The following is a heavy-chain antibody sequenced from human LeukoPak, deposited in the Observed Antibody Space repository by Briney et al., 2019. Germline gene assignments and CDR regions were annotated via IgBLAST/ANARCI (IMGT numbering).Heavy chain of an antibody. V-gene: IGHV3-23*01. CDR3: AREGGGRFDY. CDR1: GFTVSSYA. J-gene: IGHJ4*02. Sequence: GGSLRLSCVASGFTVSSYAMSWVRQAPGKGLEWVSAISGSGGSTYYADSVKGRFNISRDNSKNTLYLQMNSLRAEDTAVYCCAREGGGRFDYWGQGTLVTVSS. CDR2: ISGSGGST. D-gene: IGHD3-16*01.